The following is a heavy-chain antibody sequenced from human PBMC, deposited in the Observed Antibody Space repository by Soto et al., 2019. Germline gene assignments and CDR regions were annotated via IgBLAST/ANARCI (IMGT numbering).Heavy chain of an antibody. D-gene: IGHD6-6*01. J-gene: IGHJ6*02. CDR1: GGTFSSYA. Sequence: ASVKVSCKASGGTFSSYAISWVRQAPGQGLEWMGGIIPIFGTANYAQKFQGRVTITADESTSTAYMELSSLRSEDTAVYYCARVGGRIAARPIYYYYYGMDVWGQGTTVTVSS. CDR2: IIPIFGTA. V-gene: IGHV1-69*13. CDR3: ARVGGRIAARPIYYYYYGMDV.